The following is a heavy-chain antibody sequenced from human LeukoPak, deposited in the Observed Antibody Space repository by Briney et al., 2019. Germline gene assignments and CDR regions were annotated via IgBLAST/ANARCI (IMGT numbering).Heavy chain of an antibody. J-gene: IGHJ2*01. CDR2: ISYDGSNK. CDR3: ASKTTIIAAAAQPWYFDL. CDR1: GFTFSSYA. D-gene: IGHD6-13*01. Sequence: GGSLRLSCAASGFTFSSYAMHWVRQAPGKGLEWVAVISYDGSNKYYADSVKGRFTISRDNSKNTLYLQMNSLRAEDTAVYYCASKTTIIAAAAQPWYFDLWGRGTLVTVSS. V-gene: IGHV3-30-3*01.